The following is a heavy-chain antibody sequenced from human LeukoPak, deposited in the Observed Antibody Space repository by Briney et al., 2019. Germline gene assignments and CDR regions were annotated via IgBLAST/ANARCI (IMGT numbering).Heavy chain of an antibody. CDR1: GGSISSYY. D-gene: IGHD5-18*01. V-gene: IGHV4-59*01. CDR3: ARTRGYSYGTGAFDI. Sequence: SETLSLTCTVSGGSISSYYWSWIRQPPGKGLEWIGYIYYSGSTNYNPSLKSRVTISVDTSKNQFSLKLSSVTAADTAVYYCARTRGYSYGTGAFDIWGQGTMVTVSS. J-gene: IGHJ3*02. CDR2: IYYSGST.